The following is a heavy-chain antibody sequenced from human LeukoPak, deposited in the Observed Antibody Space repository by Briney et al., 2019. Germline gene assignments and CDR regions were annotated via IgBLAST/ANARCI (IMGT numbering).Heavy chain of an antibody. J-gene: IGHJ4*02. CDR1: GFTFGSNW. CDR3: ARDPSTASAWFYFDL. V-gene: IGHV3-7*01. Sequence: PGGSLRLSCAASGFTFGSNWMSRVRQAPGKGLEWVAHINQDGSVRYYVDSVKGRFTISRDNTKNSLYLQMNNLRVDDTAIYYCARDPSTASAWFYFDLWGQGTLVTVSS. CDR2: INQDGSVR. D-gene: IGHD6-19*01.